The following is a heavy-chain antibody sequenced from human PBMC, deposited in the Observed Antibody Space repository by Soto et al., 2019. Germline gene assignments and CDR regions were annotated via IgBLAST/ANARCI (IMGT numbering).Heavy chain of an antibody. D-gene: IGHD6-19*01. V-gene: IGHV1-24*01. CDR1: GYTLTELS. J-gene: IGHJ4*02. Sequence: ASVKVSCKVSGYTLTELSMHWVRQAPGKGLEWMGGFDPEDGETIYAQKFQGRVTMTEDTSTDTAYMELSSLRSEDTAVYYCATSYSCGWHPGLPRFDYWGQGTLVTVSS. CDR2: FDPEDGET. CDR3: ATSYSCGWHPGLPRFDY.